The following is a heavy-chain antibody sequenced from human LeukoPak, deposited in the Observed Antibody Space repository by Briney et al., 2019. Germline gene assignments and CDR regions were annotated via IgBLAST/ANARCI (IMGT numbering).Heavy chain of an antibody. CDR3: ARAYRTVARLVTTVTMWTWGGY. Sequence: GASVKVSCKASGYTFTSYAMHWVRQAPGQRLEWMGWINPNSGGTNYAQKFQGRVTMTRDTSISTAYMELSRLRSDDTAVYYCARAYRTVARLVTTVTMWTWGGYWGQGTLVTVSS. CDR2: INPNSGGT. D-gene: IGHD4-17*01. CDR1: GYTFTSYA. J-gene: IGHJ4*02. V-gene: IGHV1-2*02.